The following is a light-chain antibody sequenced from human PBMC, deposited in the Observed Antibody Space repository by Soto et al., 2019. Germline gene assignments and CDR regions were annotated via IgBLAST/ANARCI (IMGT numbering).Light chain of an antibody. CDR2: LNSDGSH. Sequence: QPVLTQSPFASASLGASVKLTCTLSSGHSSYAIAWHQQQPEKGPRYLMKLNSDGSHSKGDGIPDRFSGSSSGAERYLTISSLQSEDEADYYCQTWGTGLLVFGGGTQLTVL. CDR1: SGHSSYA. CDR3: QTWGTGLLV. V-gene: IGLV4-69*01. J-gene: IGLJ7*01.